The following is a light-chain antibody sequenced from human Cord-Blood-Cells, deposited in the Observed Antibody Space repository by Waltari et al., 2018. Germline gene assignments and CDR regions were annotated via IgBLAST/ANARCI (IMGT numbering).Light chain of an antibody. Sequence: EIVLTQSPGTLSLSPGERATLPCRASQSVSGSYLAWYQQKPGQAPRLLIYGASNRATGIQDRFSGSGSGTDFTLTISRLEPEDVAVYYCQQYGSSPLTFGGGTKVEIK. V-gene: IGKV3-20*01. CDR2: GAS. J-gene: IGKJ4*01. CDR1: QSVSGSY. CDR3: QQYGSSPLT.